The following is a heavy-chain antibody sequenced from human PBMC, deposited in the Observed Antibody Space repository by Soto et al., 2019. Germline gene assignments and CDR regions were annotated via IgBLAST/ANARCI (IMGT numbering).Heavy chain of an antibody. CDR2: INHSGST. V-gene: IGHV4-34*01. D-gene: IGHD3-3*01. Sequence: QVQLQQWGAGLLKPSETLSLTCAVYGGSFSGYYWSWIRQPPGKGLEWIGEINHSGSTNYNPSLKSRVTISVDTSKNQFSLKLSSVTTADTAVYYCAREELRFLEWQNPPPNWFDPWGQGTLVTVSS. J-gene: IGHJ5*02. CDR1: GGSFSGYY. CDR3: AREELRFLEWQNPPPNWFDP.